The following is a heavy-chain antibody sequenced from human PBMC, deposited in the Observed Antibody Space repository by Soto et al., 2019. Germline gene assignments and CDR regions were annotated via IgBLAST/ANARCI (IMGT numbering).Heavy chain of an antibody. CDR3: ARARTPRSSSRRNWFDP. V-gene: IGHV4-34*01. J-gene: IGHJ5*02. CDR2: INHSGST. Sequence: YWIGWVRQMPGKGLEWIGEINHSGSTNYNPSLKSRVTISVDTSKNQFSLKLSSVTAADTAVYYCARARTPRSSSRRNWFDPWGQGTLVTVSS. CDR1: Y.